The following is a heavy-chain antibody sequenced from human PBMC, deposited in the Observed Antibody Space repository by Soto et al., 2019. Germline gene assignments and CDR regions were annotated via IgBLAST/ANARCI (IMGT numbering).Heavy chain of an antibody. CDR2: ISGSGGST. J-gene: IGHJ3*02. CDR3: AKGILGATDAFDI. D-gene: IGHD1-26*01. V-gene: IGHV3-23*01. CDR1: GFTFSSYA. Sequence: GGSLRLSCAASGFTFSSYAMSWVHQAPGKGLEWVSAISGSGGSTYYADSVKGRFTISRDNSKNTLYLQMNSLRAEDTAVYYCAKGILGATDAFDIWGQGTMVTVSS.